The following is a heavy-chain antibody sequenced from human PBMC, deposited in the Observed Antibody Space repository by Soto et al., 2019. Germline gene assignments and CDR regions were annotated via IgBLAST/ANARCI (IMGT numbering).Heavy chain of an antibody. D-gene: IGHD3-3*01. J-gene: IGHJ6*02. Sequence: ASGPTLVNPTETLTLTCTVSGFSLSNARMGVSWIRQPPGKALEWLAHIFSNDEKSYSTSLKSRLTISKDTSKSQVVLTMTNMDTVDTATYYCARLTYYDFWRVVTNGMDVWGQGTTVTVSS. CDR3: ARLTYYDFWRVVTNGMDV. CDR2: IFSNDEK. V-gene: IGHV2-26*01. CDR1: GFSLSNARMG.